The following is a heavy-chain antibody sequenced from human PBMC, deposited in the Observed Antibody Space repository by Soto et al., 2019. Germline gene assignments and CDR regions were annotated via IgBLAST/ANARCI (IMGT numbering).Heavy chain of an antibody. V-gene: IGHV3-72*01. Sequence: PGGSLRLSCAASGFTFSDHYMDWVRQAPGKGLEWVGRIRSKANSYMTEYAASVKGRFTISRDDSKNSLYLQMNSLKTEDTAVYYCARDSSSCRGGYCYFDKWGQGTQVTVSS. J-gene: IGHJ4*02. CDR3: ARDSSSCRGGYCYFDK. D-gene: IGHD2-15*01. CDR2: IRSKANSYMT. CDR1: GFTFSDHY.